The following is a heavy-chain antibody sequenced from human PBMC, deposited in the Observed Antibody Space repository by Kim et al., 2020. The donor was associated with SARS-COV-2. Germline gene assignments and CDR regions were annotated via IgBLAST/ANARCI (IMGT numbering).Heavy chain of an antibody. V-gene: IGHV1-18*01. CDR3: ARDDTTEGKFDP. Sequence: NYARKLQGRVTMTTDTSTSTAYMELRSLRSDDTAVYYCARDDTTEGKFDPWGQGTLVTVSS. J-gene: IGHJ5*02. D-gene: IGHD1-1*01.